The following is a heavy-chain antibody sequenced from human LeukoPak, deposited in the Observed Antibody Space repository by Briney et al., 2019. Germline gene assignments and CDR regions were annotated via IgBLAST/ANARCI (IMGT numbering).Heavy chain of an antibody. CDR3: ARDLGQYYDASDNWFDP. Sequence: GGSLRLSCAASGFTFSNYWMHWVRQAPGKGLVWVSRIKSDGINTSYADSVKGRFTISRDNAKNTLNLQMNSLRAEDTAVYYCARDLGQYYDASDNWFDPWGQGTLVTVSS. V-gene: IGHV3-74*01. J-gene: IGHJ5*02. CDR1: GFTFSNYW. D-gene: IGHD3-22*01. CDR2: IKSDGINT.